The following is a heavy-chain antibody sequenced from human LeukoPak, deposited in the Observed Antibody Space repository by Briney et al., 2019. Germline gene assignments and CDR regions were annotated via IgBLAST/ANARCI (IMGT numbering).Heavy chain of an antibody. CDR3: ARDGSTARVIHY. V-gene: IGHV4-39*07. J-gene: IGHJ4*02. D-gene: IGHD3-16*02. CDR2: IYYSGST. CDR1: GGSISSSSYY. Sequence: PSETLSLTCTVSGGSISSSSYYWGWIRQPPGKGLQWIGSIYYSGSTYYNPSLKSRVTISVDTSKNQFSLKLSSVTAADTAVYYCARDGSTARVIHYWGQGTLVTVSS.